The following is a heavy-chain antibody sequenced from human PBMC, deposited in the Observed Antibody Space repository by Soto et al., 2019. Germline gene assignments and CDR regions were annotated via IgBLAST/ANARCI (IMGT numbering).Heavy chain of an antibody. V-gene: IGHV1-18*01. D-gene: IGHD3-16*01. J-gene: IGHJ6*02. CDR3: ARGGGRNKDYDLDF. CDR2: IGGYNGNT. Sequence: QIHLVQSGPEVKKPGASVNVSCKTSGYNFVSHGITWVRQVPGQGLEWRGWIGGYNGNTDYAQQLQGRVTMTTEITTSTAYTALKSLSPDDTGVYYFARGGGRNKDYDLDFWGQGATLTVS. CDR1: GYNFVSHG.